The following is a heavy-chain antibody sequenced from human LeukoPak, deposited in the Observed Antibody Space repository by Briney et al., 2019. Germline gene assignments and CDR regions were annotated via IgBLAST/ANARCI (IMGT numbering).Heavy chain of an antibody. Sequence: GGSLRLSCAASGFTFASYAMTWVRQAPGKGLEWFSAISGSGGSTYYADSVKGRFTISRHNSKNTLYLQMNSLRAEDTAVYYCARSMRDPSWFDPWGQGTLVTVSS. D-gene: IGHD6-6*01. CDR2: ISGSGGST. CDR1: GFTFASYA. CDR3: ARSMRDPSWFDP. V-gene: IGHV3-23*01. J-gene: IGHJ5*02.